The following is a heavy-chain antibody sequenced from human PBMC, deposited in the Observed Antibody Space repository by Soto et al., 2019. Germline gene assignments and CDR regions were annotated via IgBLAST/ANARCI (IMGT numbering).Heavy chain of an antibody. CDR1: GFTFSSCT. D-gene: IGHD2-15*01. CDR2: ISPSSGHI. V-gene: IGHV3-21*06. Sequence: EVHLVESGGGLVKPGGSLRLSCAVSGFTFSSCTMNWVRQAPGKGLEWVSSISPSSGHIYYADSVKGRFTISRDNAKDSLVLQMNSLRGEDTAVYYSSGCSGGACHKNYGMDVWGQGTRVTVSS. J-gene: IGHJ6*02. CDR3: SGCSGGACHKNYGMDV.